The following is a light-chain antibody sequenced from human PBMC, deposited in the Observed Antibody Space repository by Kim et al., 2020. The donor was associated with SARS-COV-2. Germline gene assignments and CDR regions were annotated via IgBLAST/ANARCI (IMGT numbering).Light chain of an antibody. Sequence: LTQPPSVSKDLRQTATLTCIGNSHNVGDQGATWLQQHQGHPPKLLSYRNNNRPSGISERLSASRSGNTASLTITGLQPEDEAYYYCSAWDSSLGEWVFGGGTKLTVL. CDR2: RNN. CDR3: SAWDSSLGEWV. J-gene: IGLJ3*02. CDR1: SHNVGDQG. V-gene: IGLV10-54*01.